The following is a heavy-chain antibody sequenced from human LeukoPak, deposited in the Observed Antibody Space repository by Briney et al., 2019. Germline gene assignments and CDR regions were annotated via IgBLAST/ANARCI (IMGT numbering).Heavy chain of an antibody. CDR3: ARGATFRGTYYMDV. Sequence: PSETLSLTCIVSGGPISTHYWSWSRQPPGKGLEWIGYNDYSGSPNYNPSLKSRVTISVDTSKHQFSLKLNSVTAADTAVYYCARGATFRGTYYMDVWGKGTTVTVSS. D-gene: IGHD3-10*01. CDR1: GGPISTHY. CDR2: NDYSGSP. V-gene: IGHV4-59*11. J-gene: IGHJ6*03.